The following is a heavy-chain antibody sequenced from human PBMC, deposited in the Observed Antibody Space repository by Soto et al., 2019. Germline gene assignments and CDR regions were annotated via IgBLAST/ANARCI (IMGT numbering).Heavy chain of an antibody. Sequence: LRLSCAASGFTFSNYDMSWVRQAPGKGLAWVSVISDSGSGTYYADSVKGRFTISRDNAKNSLYLQMNSLRAEDTAVYYCAREQYSSSSVRHYYYGMDVWGQGTTVTVSS. CDR2: ISDSGSGT. V-gene: IGHV3-23*01. CDR1: GFTFSNYD. D-gene: IGHD6-6*01. J-gene: IGHJ6*02. CDR3: AREQYSSSSVRHYYYGMDV.